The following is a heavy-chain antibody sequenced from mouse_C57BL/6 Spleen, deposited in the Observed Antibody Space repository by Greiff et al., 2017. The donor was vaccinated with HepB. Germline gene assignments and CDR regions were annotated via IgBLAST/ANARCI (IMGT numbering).Heavy chain of an antibody. Sequence: VQLQQPGAELVKPGASVKLSCKASGYTFTSYWMQWVKQRPGQGLEWIGEIDPSDSYTNYNQKFKGKATLTVDTSSSTAYMQLSSLTSEDSAVYYCARRHYGSSWYFDVWGTGPTVTVSS. CDR3: ARRHYGSSWYFDV. V-gene: IGHV1-50*01. CDR2: IDPSDSYT. D-gene: IGHD1-1*01. CDR1: GYTFTSYW. J-gene: IGHJ1*03.